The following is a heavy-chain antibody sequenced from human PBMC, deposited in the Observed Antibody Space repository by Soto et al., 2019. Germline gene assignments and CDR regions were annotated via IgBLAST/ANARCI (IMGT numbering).Heavy chain of an antibody. CDR1: GYSFTSYW. CDR3: SRKRISMVLGVIIPYGMDV. Sequence: PGESLKISCKGSGYSFTSYWISWVRQMLGKGLEGMVRIDPSDSYTNYSPSFQSHVTISADKSISTAYLQWSSLKASDTAMYYCSRKRISMVLGVIIPYGMDVWGQGTTVTVSS. D-gene: IGHD3-10*01. CDR2: IDPSDSYT. J-gene: IGHJ6*02. V-gene: IGHV5-10-1*01.